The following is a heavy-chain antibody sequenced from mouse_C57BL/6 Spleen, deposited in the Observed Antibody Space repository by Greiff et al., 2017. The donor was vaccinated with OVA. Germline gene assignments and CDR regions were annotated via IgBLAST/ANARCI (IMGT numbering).Heavy chain of an antibody. CDR2: IWSGGST. V-gene: IGHV2-2*01. CDR1: GFSLTSYG. J-gene: IGHJ4*01. D-gene: IGHD1-1*01. CDR3: ARYYGSSYYAMDY. Sequence: VNLVESGPGLVQPSQSLSITCTVSGFSLTSYGVHWVRQSPGKGLEWLGVIWSGGSTDYNAAFISRLSISKDNSKSQVFFKMNSLQADDTAIYYCARYYGSSYYAMDYWGQGTSVTVSS.